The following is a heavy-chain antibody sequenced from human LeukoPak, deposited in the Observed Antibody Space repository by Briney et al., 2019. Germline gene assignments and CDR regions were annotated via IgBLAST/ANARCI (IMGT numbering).Heavy chain of an antibody. D-gene: IGHD1-26*01. Sequence: GGSLRLSCAASGFTFSSYSMNWVRQAPGKGLEWVSSISSSSSYIYYADSVKGRFTLSRDNAKNSLYLQMNSLRAEDTAVYYCARDRVRSGSYYSEIDYWGQGTLVTVSS. J-gene: IGHJ4*02. V-gene: IGHV3-21*01. CDR3: ARDRVRSGSYYSEIDY. CDR1: GFTFSSYS. CDR2: ISSSSSYI.